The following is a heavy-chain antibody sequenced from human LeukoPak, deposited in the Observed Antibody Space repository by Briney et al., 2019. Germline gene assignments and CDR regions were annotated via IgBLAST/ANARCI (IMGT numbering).Heavy chain of an antibody. Sequence: ASVKVSCKASGGTFSSYAISWVRQAPGQGLEWMGRIIPILGIANYAQKFQGRVTITADKSTSTAYMELSSLRPEDTAVYYCASPILLYDSSEYYFDYWGQGTLVTVSS. CDR2: IIPILGIA. V-gene: IGHV1-69*04. J-gene: IGHJ4*02. D-gene: IGHD3-22*01. CDR3: ASPILLYDSSEYYFDY. CDR1: GGTFSSYA.